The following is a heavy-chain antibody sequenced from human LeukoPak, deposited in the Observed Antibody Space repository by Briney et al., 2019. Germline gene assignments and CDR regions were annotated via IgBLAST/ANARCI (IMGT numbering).Heavy chain of an antibody. Sequence: PGGSLRLSCAASGLTFSSFGMHWVRQAPDKGLEWVALIWYDGSNKHYADSVKGRYIISRDNSKNTLYLHMNSLRSEDTAVYYCARFRDGVFSGGDYYNGLNVWGQGTTVTVSS. J-gene: IGHJ6*02. CDR2: IWYDGSNK. V-gene: IGHV3-33*01. D-gene: IGHD3-16*01. CDR1: GLTFSSFG. CDR3: ARFRDGVFSGGDYYNGLNV.